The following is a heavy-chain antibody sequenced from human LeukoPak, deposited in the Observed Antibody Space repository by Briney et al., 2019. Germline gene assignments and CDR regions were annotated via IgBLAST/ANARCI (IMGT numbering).Heavy chain of an antibody. CDR1: GFTFNTYA. Sequence: PGGSLRLSCAASGFTFNTYAMSWVRQAPGKGLEWVSSISGSGDNTYYADFAKGRFTISRDNSKNTQFLQMNSLRDEDTAVYYCARGPVTDYWGQGTLVTVSS. D-gene: IGHD4-17*01. CDR3: ARGPVTDY. CDR2: ISGSGDNT. V-gene: IGHV3-23*01. J-gene: IGHJ4*02.